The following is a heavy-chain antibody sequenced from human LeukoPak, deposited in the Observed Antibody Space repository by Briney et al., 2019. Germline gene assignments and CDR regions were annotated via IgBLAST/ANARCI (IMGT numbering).Heavy chain of an antibody. V-gene: IGHV4-59*01. CDR2: IYYSGST. Sequence: SETLSLTCTVSGGSISSYYWGWLRQPPGKGLEWIGYIYYSGSTNYNPSLKSRVTISVDTSKNQFSLKLSSVTAADTAVYYCARAPHLSSTRGFFSYYYYYMDVWGKGTTVTVSS. J-gene: IGHJ6*03. CDR3: ARAPHLSSTRGFFSYYYYYMDV. D-gene: IGHD3-22*01. CDR1: GGSISSYY.